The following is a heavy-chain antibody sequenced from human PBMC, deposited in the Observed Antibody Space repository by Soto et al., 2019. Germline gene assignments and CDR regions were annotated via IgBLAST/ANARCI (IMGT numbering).Heavy chain of an antibody. J-gene: IGHJ6*03. CDR2: ISDDGART. V-gene: IGHV3-74*01. Sequence: PGGSLRLSCVASGFVFEVYWMHWVRQVPGKGLEWVSRISDDGARTDYADSVRGRFTIARDNANNALYLQMNALRGEETAVYFCTIGPRPRSIGKGEVWG. CDR1: GFVFEVYW. CDR3: TIGPRPRSIGKGEV.